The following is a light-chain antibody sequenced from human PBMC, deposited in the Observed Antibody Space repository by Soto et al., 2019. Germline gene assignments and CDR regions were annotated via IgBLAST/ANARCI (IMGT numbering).Light chain of an antibody. CDR1: SSDVGGYNY. CDR2: DVS. V-gene: IGLV2-14*01. Sequence: QSALTHPASVSGSPGQSITISCTGTSSDVGGYNYVSWYQQHPGKAPKLMIYDVSNRPSGVSDRFSGSKSGNTASLTISGLQAEDEADFYCSSYTSTYTYVFGTGTKLTVL. CDR3: SSYTSTYTYV. J-gene: IGLJ1*01.